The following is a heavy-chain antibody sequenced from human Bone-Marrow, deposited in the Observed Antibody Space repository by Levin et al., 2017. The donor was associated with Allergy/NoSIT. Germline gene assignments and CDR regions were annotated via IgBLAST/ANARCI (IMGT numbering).Heavy chain of an antibody. CDR3: VKGSWLDDF. D-gene: IGHD6-19*01. J-gene: IGHJ4*02. Sequence: LSLTCACSGFTFSTFEMCWVRQAPGKGLEWVSYISESGGSTHYADSVKGRFTISRDNSNNTLYLQMNSLKAEDTAVYYCVKGSWLDDFGGQGTLVTVSS. CDR1: GFTFSTFE. V-gene: IGHV3-23*01. CDR2: ISESGGST.